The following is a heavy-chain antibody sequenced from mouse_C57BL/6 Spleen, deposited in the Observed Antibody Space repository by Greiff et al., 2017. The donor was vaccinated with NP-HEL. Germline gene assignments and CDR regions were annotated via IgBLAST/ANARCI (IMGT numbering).Heavy chain of an antibody. CDR3: ARAGSSYVNAMDY. CDR1: GYSITSGYD. V-gene: IGHV3-1*01. Sequence: VQLQQSGPGMVKPSQSLSLTCTVTGYSITSGYDWHWIRHFPGNKLEWMGYISYSGSTNYNPSLKSRISITHDTSKNHFFLKLNSVTTEDTATYYCARAGSSYVNAMDYWGQGTSVTVSS. D-gene: IGHD1-1*01. J-gene: IGHJ4*01. CDR2: ISYSGST.